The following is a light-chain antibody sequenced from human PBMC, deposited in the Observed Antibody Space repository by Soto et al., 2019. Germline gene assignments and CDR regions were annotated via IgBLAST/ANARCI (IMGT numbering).Light chain of an antibody. CDR1: QNVISS. J-gene: IGKJ5*01. CDR2: GAS. CDR3: QQYNNWPIT. V-gene: IGKV3-15*01. Sequence: PGILRFSPGHRCTLSCRASQNVISSLAWYQQKPGQAPSLLIQGASTRATGIPARFSGSGSGTEFALTISSLQSEDFAVYQCQQYNNWPITFGQGTRLEIK.